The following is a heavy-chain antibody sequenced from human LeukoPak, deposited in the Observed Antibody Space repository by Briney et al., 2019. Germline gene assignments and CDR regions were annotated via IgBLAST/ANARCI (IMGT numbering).Heavy chain of an antibody. J-gene: IGHJ4*02. D-gene: IGHD3-3*01. CDR1: GLTFSSYA. CDR2: ISYDGSNK. CDR3: ARDRYRFLEPFDY. V-gene: IGHV3-30-3*01. Sequence: GGSLRLSCAASGLTFSSYAMHWVRQAPGKGLEWVAVISYDGSNKYYADSVKGRFTISRGNSKNTLYLQMNSLRAEDTAVYYCARDRYRFLEPFDYWGQGTLVTVSS.